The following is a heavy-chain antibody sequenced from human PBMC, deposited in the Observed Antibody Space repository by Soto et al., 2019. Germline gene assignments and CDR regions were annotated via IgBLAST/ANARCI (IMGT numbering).Heavy chain of an antibody. CDR2: IIPIFGTA. V-gene: IGHV1-69*01. CDR1: GGTFSSYA. Sequence: QVQLVQSGAEVKKPGSSVKVSCKASGGTFSSYAISWVRQAPGQGLEWMGGIIPIFGTANYAQKFQGRVTSNADESPSTAYMELSSLRSEDTAVYYCARRLAARPYYFDYWGQGTLVTVSS. J-gene: IGHJ4*02. D-gene: IGHD6-6*01. CDR3: ARRLAARPYYFDY.